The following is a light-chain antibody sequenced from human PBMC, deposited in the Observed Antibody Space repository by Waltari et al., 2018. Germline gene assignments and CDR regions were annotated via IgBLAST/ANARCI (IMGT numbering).Light chain of an antibody. CDR1: TGAVTSGHS. V-gene: IGLV7-46*01. Sequence: QAVVTQEPSLTVSPGGTVTLTCGSSTGAVTSGHSPYWFQQKPGQAPRTLIYETSNKHSWTPARFSGSLLGGKAALTLSGAQPEDEAEYFCLLSYNGSRVFGGGTKLTVL. J-gene: IGLJ2*01. CDR3: LLSYNGSRV. CDR2: ETS.